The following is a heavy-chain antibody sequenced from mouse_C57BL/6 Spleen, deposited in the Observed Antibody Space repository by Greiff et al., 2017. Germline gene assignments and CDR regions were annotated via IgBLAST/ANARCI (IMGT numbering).Heavy chain of an antibody. Sequence: QVQLKESGAELVRPGASVTLSCKASGYTFTDYEMHWVKQTPVHGLEWIGAIDPETGGTAYNQKFKGKAILTADKSSSTAYMELRSLTSEDSAVYYCTSNYGSPAWFAYWGQGTLVTVSA. CDR1: GYTFTDYE. CDR2: IDPETGGT. J-gene: IGHJ3*01. CDR3: TSNYGSPAWFAY. V-gene: IGHV1-15*01. D-gene: IGHD1-1*01.